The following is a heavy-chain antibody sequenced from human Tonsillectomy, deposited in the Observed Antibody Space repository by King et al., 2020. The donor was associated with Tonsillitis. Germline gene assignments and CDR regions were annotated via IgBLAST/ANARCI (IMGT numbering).Heavy chain of an antibody. D-gene: IGHD6-13*01. CDR1: GYTFTNYY. CDR3: ARGGVTAAAGTTPIPFQH. V-gene: IGHV1-46*01. CDR2: INPSGGGT. J-gene: IGHJ1*01. Sequence: VQLVESGAEVKKPGASVKVSCKASGYTFTNYYIHWVRQAPGQGLEWMGIINPSGGGTNYAQKFQGRVTMTRDTSPSTVYMELSSLRSQDTAVCYCARGGVTAAAGTTPIPFQHWGQGTLVTVSS.